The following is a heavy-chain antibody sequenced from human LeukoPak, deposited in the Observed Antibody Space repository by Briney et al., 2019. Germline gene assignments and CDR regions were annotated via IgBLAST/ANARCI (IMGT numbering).Heavy chain of an antibody. Sequence: SETLSLTCTVSGGSISSSSYYWGWIRQPPGKGLEWIGSIYYSGSTYYNPSLKSRVTISVDTSKNQFSLKLSSVTAADTAVYYCARHPGVIAARGAIDYWGQGTLVTVSS. D-gene: IGHD6-6*01. CDR1: GGSISSSSYY. CDR2: IYYSGST. J-gene: IGHJ4*02. V-gene: IGHV4-39*01. CDR3: ARHPGVIAARGAIDY.